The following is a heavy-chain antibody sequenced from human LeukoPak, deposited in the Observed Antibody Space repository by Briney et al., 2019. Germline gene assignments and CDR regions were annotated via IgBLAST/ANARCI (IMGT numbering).Heavy chain of an antibody. CDR3: AKDAPGYGAYDD. D-gene: IGHD5-12*01. Sequence: GSLRLPCAASGFTFSTYWMSWVRQAPGKGLEWVANIKEDGSKGYYGDSVKGRFTISRDNAKSSLFLQMNSLRAEDTAVYYCAKDAPGYGAYDDWGQGILVTVSS. V-gene: IGHV3-7*01. CDR2: IKEDGSKG. J-gene: IGHJ4*02. CDR1: GFTFSTYW.